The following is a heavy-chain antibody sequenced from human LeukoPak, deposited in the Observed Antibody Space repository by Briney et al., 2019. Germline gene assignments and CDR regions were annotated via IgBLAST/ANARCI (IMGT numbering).Heavy chain of an antibody. V-gene: IGHV4-30-2*01. J-gene: IGHJ6*02. CDR3: ATIRDYYYYGMDV. CDR2: IYHSGST. CDR1: GGSISSGGYS. Sequence: SETLSLTCAVSGGSISSGGYSWSWIRQPPGKGLKWIGYIYHSGSTYYNPSLKSRVTISVDRSKNQFSLKLSSVTAADTAVYYCATIRDYYYYGMDVWGQGTTVTVSS.